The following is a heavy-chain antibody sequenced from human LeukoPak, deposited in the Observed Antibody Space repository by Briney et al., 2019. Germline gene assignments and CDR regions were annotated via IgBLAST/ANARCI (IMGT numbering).Heavy chain of an antibody. V-gene: IGHV4-34*01. CDR2: INDYTGNT. CDR1: GGSFTDYF. Sequence: SETLSLTCDVFGGSFTDYFWTWIRQSPGKGLEWIGEINDYTGNTNYNPSLNSRVSISLEKSKNQFSLELRSVTAADTAVYYCVRGRIAKIVVVHSFHYGMYVWGQGTTVNVSS. CDR3: VRGRIAKIVVVHSFHYGMYV. D-gene: IGHD3-22*01. J-gene: IGHJ6*02.